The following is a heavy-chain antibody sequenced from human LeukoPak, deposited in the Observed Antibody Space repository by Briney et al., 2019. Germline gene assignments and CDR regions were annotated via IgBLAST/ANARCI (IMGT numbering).Heavy chain of an antibody. CDR3: VRDVGAVRGEVYFDY. V-gene: IGHV3-23*01. CDR2: ISGSGGTT. Sequence: GGSLSLSCAASGFTFSSYGMNWVRQAPGKGLEWVSAISGSGGTTYYADSVRGRFTISRDNAKNSLYLQMNSLRAEDTAMYFCVRDVGAVRGEVYFDYWGQGTLVTVSS. D-gene: IGHD3-10*01. CDR1: GFTFSSYG. J-gene: IGHJ4*02.